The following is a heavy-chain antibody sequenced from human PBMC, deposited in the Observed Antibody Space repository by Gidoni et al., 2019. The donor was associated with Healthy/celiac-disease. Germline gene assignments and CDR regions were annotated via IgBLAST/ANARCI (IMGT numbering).Heavy chain of an antibody. CDR3: TIMHTATFHPSLGDYGMDV. J-gene: IGHJ6*02. Sequence: QVQLVQSGAEVKKPGASVKVSCKASGYTFTSYDINWVRQATGQGLEWMGWMNPNSGNTGYAQKFQGRVTMTRNTSISTAYMELSSLRSEDTAVYYCTIMHTATFHPSLGDYGMDVWGQGTTVTVSS. V-gene: IGHV1-8*01. CDR1: GYTFTSYD. CDR2: MNPNSGNT. D-gene: IGHD5-18*01.